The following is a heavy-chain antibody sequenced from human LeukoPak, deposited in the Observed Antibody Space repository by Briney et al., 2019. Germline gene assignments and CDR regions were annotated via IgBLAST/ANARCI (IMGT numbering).Heavy chain of an antibody. V-gene: IGHV4-39*01. J-gene: IGHJ3*02. CDR2: IYYSGST. Sequence: KSSETLSLTCTVSGGSISSSSYYWGWIRQPPGKGLEWIGSIYYSGSTYYNPSLKSRVTISVDTSKNQFSLKLSSVTAADTAVYYCARHAEIRAFDIWGQGTMVTVSS. D-gene: IGHD3-3*01. CDR3: ARHAEIRAFDI. CDR1: GGSISSSSYY.